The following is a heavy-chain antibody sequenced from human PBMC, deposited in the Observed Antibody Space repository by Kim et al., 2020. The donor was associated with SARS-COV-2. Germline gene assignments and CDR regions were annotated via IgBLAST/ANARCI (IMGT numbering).Heavy chain of an antibody. J-gene: IGHJ2*01. V-gene: IGHV1-18*04. Sequence: ASVKVSCKASGYTFTSYGISWVRQAPGQGLEWMGWISAYNGNTNYAQKLQGRVTMTTDTSTSTAYMELRSLRSDDTAVYYCARDHRYNWNDVEVSDLWYFDLWGRGTLVTVSS. CDR2: ISAYNGNT. CDR1: GYTFTSYG. CDR3: ARDHRYNWNDVEVSDLWYFDL. D-gene: IGHD1-1*01.